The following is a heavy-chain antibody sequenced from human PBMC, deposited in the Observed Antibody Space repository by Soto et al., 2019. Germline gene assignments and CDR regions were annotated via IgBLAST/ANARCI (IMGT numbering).Heavy chain of an antibody. CDR1: GGSISSYY. V-gene: IGHV4-59*01. CDR3: ARGARGYYGSGKGGMDV. J-gene: IGHJ6*02. D-gene: IGHD3-10*01. Sequence: SETLSLTCTVSGGSISSYYWSWIRQPPGKGLEWIGCIYYRGSSNYNPSLKSRVTISVHTSKSPFSLKLSSVTAAETGVYYCARGARGYYGSGKGGMDVWGQGTTVTVS. CDR2: IYYRGSS.